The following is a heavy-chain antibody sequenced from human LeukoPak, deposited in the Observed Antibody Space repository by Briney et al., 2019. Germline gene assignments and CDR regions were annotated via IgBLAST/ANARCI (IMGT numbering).Heavy chain of an antibody. Sequence: PGGSLRLSCAPSGFTFSTYSMNWVRHAPGKGLEWLSYISSGSSTIYYADSVKGRFTISRDNARNSLYLQMNGLRAEDTAVYYCARVTVGATADYFDYWGQGTLVTVSS. D-gene: IGHD1-26*01. CDR1: GFTFSTYS. J-gene: IGHJ4*02. V-gene: IGHV3-48*01. CDR3: ARVTVGATADYFDY. CDR2: ISSGSSTI.